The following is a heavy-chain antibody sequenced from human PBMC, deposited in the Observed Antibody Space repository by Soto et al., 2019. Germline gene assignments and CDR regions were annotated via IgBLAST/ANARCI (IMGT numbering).Heavy chain of an antibody. V-gene: IGHV4-31*03. CDR1: GGSISSGGYY. CDR3: ARDYNGSGSYPFDP. Sequence: QVQLQESGPGLVKPSQTLSLTCTVSGGSISSGGYYWSWIRQHPGKGLEWIGYIYYSGSTYYNPSLKSRVTISVDTSKNQFSLKLSSVTAADTAVYYCARDYNGSGSYPFDPWGQGNLVTVSS. J-gene: IGHJ5*02. CDR2: IYYSGST. D-gene: IGHD3-10*01.